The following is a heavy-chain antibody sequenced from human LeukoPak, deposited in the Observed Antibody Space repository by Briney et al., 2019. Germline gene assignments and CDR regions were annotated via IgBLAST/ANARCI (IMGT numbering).Heavy chain of an antibody. Sequence: ASVKVSCKASGYTFTGYYMHWVRQAPGQGLEWMGWINPNSGGTNHAQKFQGRVTMTRDTSISTAYMELSRLRSDDTAVYYCASSFSYYYYGMDVWGQGTTVTVSS. CDR3: ASSFSYYYYGMDV. CDR2: INPNSGGT. CDR1: GYTFTGYY. J-gene: IGHJ6*02. V-gene: IGHV1-2*02. D-gene: IGHD2-2*01.